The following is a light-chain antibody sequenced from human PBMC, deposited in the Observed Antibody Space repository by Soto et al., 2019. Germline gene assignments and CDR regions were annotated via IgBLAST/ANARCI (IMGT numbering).Light chain of an antibody. CDR1: QTISSTF. Sequence: EIVLTQSPGTXSXXPXXXXXXXXSXXQTISSTFLAWYRQRPGQAPRLLIYGASSRATGIPDRFSGSGSGTDFTLTISRLEPEDFAVYYCQHYDRAPMWTFGQGTKVDIK. CDR3: QHYDRAPMWT. CDR2: GAS. V-gene: IGKV3-20*01. J-gene: IGKJ1*01.